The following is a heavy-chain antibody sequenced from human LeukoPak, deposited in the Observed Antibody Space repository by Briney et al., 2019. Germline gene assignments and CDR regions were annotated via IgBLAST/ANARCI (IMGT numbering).Heavy chain of an antibody. CDR3: ASATYYDFWSGYYFWRFDP. CDR1: GGSISSSSYY. Sequence: ASETLSLTCTVSGGSISSSSYYWGWIRQPPGKGLEWIGSIYYSGSTYYNPSLKSRVTISVDTSKNQFSLKLSSVTAADTAVYYCASATYYDFWSGYYFWRFDPWGQGTLVTVSS. CDR2: IYYSGST. D-gene: IGHD3-3*01. V-gene: IGHV4-39*01. J-gene: IGHJ5*02.